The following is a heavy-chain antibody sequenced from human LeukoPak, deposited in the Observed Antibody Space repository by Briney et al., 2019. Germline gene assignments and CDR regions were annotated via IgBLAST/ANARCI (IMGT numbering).Heavy chain of an antibody. D-gene: IGHD3-9*01. CDR1: GGSISSYY. CDR2: IYTSGST. V-gene: IGHV4-4*07. J-gene: IGHJ6*02. CDR3: ARHLFYDILTGYYLHYYGMDV. Sequence: SETLSLTCTVSGGSISSYYGSWIRQPAGKGLEWIGRIYTSGSTNYNPSLKSRVTMSVGTSKNQFSLKLSSVTAADTAVYYCARHLFYDILTGYYLHYYGMDVWGQGTTVTVSS.